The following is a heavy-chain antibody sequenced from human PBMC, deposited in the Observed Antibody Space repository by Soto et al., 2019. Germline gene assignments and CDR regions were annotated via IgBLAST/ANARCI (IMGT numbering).Heavy chain of an antibody. V-gene: IGHV3-48*03. J-gene: IGHJ6*02. CDR2: ISSSSATI. D-gene: IGHD3-10*01. Sequence: EVQLVESGGGLVQPGGSLRLSCTASGFAFSSYEMNWVRQAPGKGPEWVSYISSSSATIHYVDSVKGRFTISRDNAKNSVCLQMNSLRAEDSAVYYCARAAGIMTRGFHGMDVWGQGTTVTVSS. CDR3: ARAAGIMTRGFHGMDV. CDR1: GFAFSSYE.